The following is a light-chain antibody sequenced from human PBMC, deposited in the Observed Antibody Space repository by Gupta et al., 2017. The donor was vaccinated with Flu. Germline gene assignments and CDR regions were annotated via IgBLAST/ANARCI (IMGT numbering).Light chain of an antibody. Sequence: QSVLTQPPSVSAAPGQKLTISCSGSNSNIGNNYVSWYQQLPGTAPKLLIYDNDKRPSGIPDRFSGSKSGTSATLGITGLQTGDEADYYCGTWDSSLTAHIFGTGTKVTVL. CDR3: GTWDSSLTAHI. J-gene: IGLJ1*01. V-gene: IGLV1-51*01. CDR2: DND. CDR1: NSNIGNNY.